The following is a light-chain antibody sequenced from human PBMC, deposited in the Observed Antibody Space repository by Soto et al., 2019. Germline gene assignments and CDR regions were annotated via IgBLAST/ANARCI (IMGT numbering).Light chain of an antibody. Sequence: DIQMTQSPSTLSASVGDRVTITCRASQSISSWLAWYQQKPGKAPKLLIYDASRLESGVPSRFSGSGSGTEFTLTISSLQPDDFATYYCQQYNSYSWTFCQGTKVEIK. CDR1: QSISSW. V-gene: IGKV1-5*01. J-gene: IGKJ1*01. CDR3: QQYNSYSWT. CDR2: DAS.